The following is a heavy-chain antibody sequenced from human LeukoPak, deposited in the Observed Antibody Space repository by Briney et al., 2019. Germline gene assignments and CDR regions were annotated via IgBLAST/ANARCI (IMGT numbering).Heavy chain of an antibody. D-gene: IGHD3-10*01. V-gene: IGHV1-46*01. CDR3: ARARYYGSGEDWFDP. CDR2: INPSGGST. J-gene: IGHJ5*02. CDR1: GYTFTSYY. Sequence: ASVKVSCKASGYTFTSYYMHWVRQAPGQGLEWMGIINPSGGSTSYAQKFQGRVTMTRDTSASTAYMELSSLRSEDTAVYYCARARYYGSGEDWFDPWGQGTLVTVSS.